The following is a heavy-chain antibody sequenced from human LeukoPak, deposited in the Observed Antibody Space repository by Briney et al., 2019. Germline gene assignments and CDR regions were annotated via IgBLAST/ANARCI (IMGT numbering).Heavy chain of an antibody. CDR2: ISYDGSNK. CDR3: ANQPYYYDSSGYKGSLDY. V-gene: IGHV3-30*07. J-gene: IGHJ4*02. CDR1: GFTFSSYA. D-gene: IGHD3-22*01. Sequence: GGSLRLSCAASGFTFSSYAMHWVRQAPGKGLEWVAVISYDGSNKYYADSVKGRFTISRDNSKNTLYLQMNSLRAEDTAVYYCANQPYYYDSSGYKGSLDYWGQGTLVTVSS.